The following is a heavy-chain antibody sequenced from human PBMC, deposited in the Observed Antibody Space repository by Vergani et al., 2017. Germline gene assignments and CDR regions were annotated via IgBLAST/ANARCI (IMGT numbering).Heavy chain of an antibody. V-gene: IGHV3-11*01. Sequence: QVQLVESGGGLVKPGGSLRLSCAASGFSFSDHSMTWIRQAPGKGLEWVSYISNSGNTIEYADSVKGRFSISRDNAKSSLFLQMDSLRAEDTAVYYCARDHRDYNNYPVTFDIWVQGSMVTGSS. J-gene: IGHJ3*02. CDR2: ISNSGNTI. CDR1: GFSFSDHS. CDR3: ARDHRDYNNYPVTFDI. D-gene: IGHD5-24*01.